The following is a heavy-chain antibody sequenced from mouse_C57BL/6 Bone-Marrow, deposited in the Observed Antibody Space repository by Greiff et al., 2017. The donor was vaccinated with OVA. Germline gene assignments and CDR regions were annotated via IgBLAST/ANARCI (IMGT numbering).Heavy chain of an antibody. CDR3: AREGDYDGWYFDV. CDR1: GYTFTSYW. V-gene: IGHV1-7*01. Sequence: VQLQQPGAELVKPGASVKLSCKASGYTFTSYWMQWVKQRPGQGLEWIGYINPSSGYTKYNQKFKDKATLTADKSSSTAYMQLSSLTSEDSAVYYCAREGDYDGWYFDVWGTGTTVTVSS. J-gene: IGHJ1*03. D-gene: IGHD2-4*01. CDR2: INPSSGYT.